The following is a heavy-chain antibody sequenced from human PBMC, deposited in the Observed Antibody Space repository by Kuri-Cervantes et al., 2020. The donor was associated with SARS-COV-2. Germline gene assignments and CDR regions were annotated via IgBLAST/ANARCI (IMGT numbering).Heavy chain of an antibody. J-gene: IGHJ4*02. CDR2: IGTAGDT. Sequence: GGSLRLSCAACGFTFSSYDMHWVRQATGKGLEWVSAIGTAGDTYYPGSVKGQFTISRENAKNSLYLQMNSLRAGDTAVYYCARGLGYCSGGSCYSRSSSDYWGQGTLVTVSS. CDR3: ARGLGYCSGGSCYSRSSSDY. D-gene: IGHD2-15*01. V-gene: IGHV3-13*03. CDR1: GFTFSSYD.